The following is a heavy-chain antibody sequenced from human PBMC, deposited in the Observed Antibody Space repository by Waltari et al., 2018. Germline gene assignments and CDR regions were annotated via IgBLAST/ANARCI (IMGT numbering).Heavy chain of an antibody. J-gene: IGHJ4*02. V-gene: IGHV4-39*07. CDR1: GGSISSSSYY. Sequence: QLQLQESGPGLVKPSETLSLTCTVSGGSISSSSYYWGWIRQPPGKGLEWIGSIYYSGSTYYNPSLKSRVTISVDTSKNQFSLKLSSVTAADTAVYYCARSFRSSLPFGWGQGTLVTVSS. CDR3: ARSFRSSLPFG. CDR2: IYYSGST. D-gene: IGHD6-6*01.